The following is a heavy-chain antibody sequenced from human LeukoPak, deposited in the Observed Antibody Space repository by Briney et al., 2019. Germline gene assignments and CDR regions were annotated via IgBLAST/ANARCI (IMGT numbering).Heavy chain of an antibody. CDR1: GGTFSSYA. Sequence: ASVKVSCKASGGTFSSYAISWVRQAPGQGLEWMGGIIPIFGTANYAQKFQGRVTITADESTSTAYMEPSSLRSEDTAVYYCARLDSSGSRWGWGQGTLVTVSS. CDR3: ARLDSSGSRWG. J-gene: IGHJ4*02. CDR2: IIPIFGTA. V-gene: IGHV1-69*13. D-gene: IGHD3-22*01.